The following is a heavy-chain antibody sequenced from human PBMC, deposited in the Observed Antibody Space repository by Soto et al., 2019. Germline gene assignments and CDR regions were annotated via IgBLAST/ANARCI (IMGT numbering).Heavy chain of an antibody. Sequence: QVQLVQSGAEVKKPGASVKVSCKASGYTFTSYGISWVRQAPGQGLEWMGWISAYNGNTNYAQKLQGRVTMTTDTSTRTAYMELRSLRSDDTAVYYCASGYCSSTSCYWGYYYYGMDVWGQGTTVTVSS. V-gene: IGHV1-18*04. CDR3: ASGYCSSTSCYWGYYYYGMDV. CDR1: GYTFTSYG. CDR2: ISAYNGNT. D-gene: IGHD2-2*01. J-gene: IGHJ6*02.